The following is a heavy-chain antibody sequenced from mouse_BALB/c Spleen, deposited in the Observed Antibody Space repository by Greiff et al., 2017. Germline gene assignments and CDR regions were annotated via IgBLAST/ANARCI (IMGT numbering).Heavy chain of an antibody. CDR3: ARPYGNYVWFAY. CDR2: ISSGSSTI. J-gene: IGHJ3*01. Sequence: EVMLVESGGGLVQPGGSRKLSCAASGFTFSSFGMHWVRQAPEKGLEWVAYISSGSSTIYYADTVKGRFTISRDNPKNTLFLQMTSLRSEDTAMYYCARPYGNYVWFAYWGQGTLVTVSA. V-gene: IGHV5-17*02. CDR1: GFTFSSFG. D-gene: IGHD2-1*01.